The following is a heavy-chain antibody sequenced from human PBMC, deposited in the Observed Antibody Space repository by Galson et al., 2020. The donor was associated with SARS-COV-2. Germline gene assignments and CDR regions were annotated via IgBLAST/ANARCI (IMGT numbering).Heavy chain of an antibody. J-gene: IGHJ4*02. Sequence: GESLKISCAASGFTFSSYAMHWVRQAPGKGLEWVAVISYDGSNKYYADSVKGRFTISRDNSKNTLYLQMNSLRAEDTAVYYCARGDGYNYPMGYWGQGTLVTVSS. CDR2: ISYDGSNK. V-gene: IGHV3-30*04. D-gene: IGHD5-12*01. CDR3: ARGDGYNYPMGY. CDR1: GFTFSSYA.